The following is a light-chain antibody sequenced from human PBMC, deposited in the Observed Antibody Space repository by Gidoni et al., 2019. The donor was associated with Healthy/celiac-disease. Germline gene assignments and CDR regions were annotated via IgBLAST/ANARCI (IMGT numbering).Light chain of an antibody. CDR1: QSISSY. Sequence: DIQITQSPSSLSASVGDRVTITCRASQSISSYLNWYQQKPGKAPKLLIYAASSLQSGVPSRFSGSGSGTDFTLTISSLQPEDFATYYCQQSYSTPQVTFGGGTKVEIK. V-gene: IGKV1-39*01. J-gene: IGKJ4*01. CDR3: QQSYSTPQVT. CDR2: AAS.